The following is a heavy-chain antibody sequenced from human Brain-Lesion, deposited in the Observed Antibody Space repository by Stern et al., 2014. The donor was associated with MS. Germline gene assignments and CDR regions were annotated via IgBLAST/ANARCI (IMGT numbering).Heavy chain of an antibody. D-gene: IGHD3-22*01. V-gene: IGHV3-43D*03. Sequence: EVQLVQSGGVVVQPGGSLRLSCAASGFTFDDYGMHWVRQAPGKGLEWVSRISWYGGSTYYADSEKGRFTISRDNSKNSLYLQMNSLGAEDTALYYCAKDIGDSSGYLDYWGQGTLVTVSS. CDR3: AKDIGDSSGYLDY. CDR1: GFTFDDYG. CDR2: ISWYGGST. J-gene: IGHJ4*02.